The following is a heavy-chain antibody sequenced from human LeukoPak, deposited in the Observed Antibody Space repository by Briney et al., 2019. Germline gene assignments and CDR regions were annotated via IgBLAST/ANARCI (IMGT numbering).Heavy chain of an antibody. V-gene: IGHV3-23*01. D-gene: IGHD3-10*01. CDR2: ISGSGGNT. Sequence: GGSLRLSCAASGFTFSSYAMSWVRQAPGKGLEWVSAISGSGGNTYYADSVKGRITISRDNAKNSLYLQMNSLRAEDTAVYYCAERSTYYYGSGSYYAHWGQGTLVTVSS. CDR1: GFTFSSYA. J-gene: IGHJ4*02. CDR3: AERSTYYYGSGSYYAH.